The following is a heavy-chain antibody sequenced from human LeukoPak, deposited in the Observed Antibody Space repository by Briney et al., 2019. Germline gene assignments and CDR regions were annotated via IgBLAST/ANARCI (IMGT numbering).Heavy chain of an antibody. J-gene: IGHJ4*02. D-gene: IGHD3-10*01. V-gene: IGHV3-7*01. CDR2: IKQDGSEK. CDR1: GFTFSSYW. CDR3: ARMVRGVTPYFDY. Sequence: PGGSLRLSCAASGFTFSSYWMSWVRQAPGKGLEWVANIKQDGSEKYYVDSVKGRFTISRDNAKNSLYLQMNSLRAEDTAVYYCARMVRGVTPYFDYWGQGTLVTVSS.